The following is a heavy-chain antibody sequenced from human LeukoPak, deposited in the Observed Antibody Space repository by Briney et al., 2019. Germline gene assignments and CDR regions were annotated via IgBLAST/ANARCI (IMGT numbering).Heavy chain of an antibody. CDR1: GGSISSSNFY. V-gene: IGHV4-39*07. CDR2: INHSGST. Sequence: SETLSLTCTVSGGSISSSNFYWSWIRQPPGKGLEWIGEINHSGSTNYNPSLKSRVTISVDTSKNQFSLKLSSVTAADTAVYYCASLTDCSSTSCYKFDYWGQGTLVTVSS. D-gene: IGHD2-2*01. J-gene: IGHJ4*02. CDR3: ASLTDCSSTSCYKFDY.